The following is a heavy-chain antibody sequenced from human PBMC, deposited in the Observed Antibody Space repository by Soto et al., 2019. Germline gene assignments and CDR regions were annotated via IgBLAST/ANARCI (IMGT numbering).Heavy chain of an antibody. CDR1: VGTFSSYA. CDR3: ARDIRQLVGTRFDP. Sequence: QVQLVQSGVEVNKPGSSVKVSCKASVGTFSSYAISWVRQAPGQGLEWMGAIIPIFGTANYAQKFQGRVRISAAESTRTAYMEPSSLRTDDTAVYYCARDIRQLVGTRFDPWGQGTLVTVSS. CDR2: IIPIFGTA. V-gene: IGHV1-69*01. D-gene: IGHD6-13*01. J-gene: IGHJ5*02.